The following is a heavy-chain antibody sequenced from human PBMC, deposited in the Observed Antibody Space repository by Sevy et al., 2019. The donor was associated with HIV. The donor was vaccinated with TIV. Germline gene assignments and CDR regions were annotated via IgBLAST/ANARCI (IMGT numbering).Heavy chain of an antibody. CDR1: GYRFTGYW. CDR2: IYPGDSDI. J-gene: IGHJ4*02. V-gene: IGHV5-51*01. CDR3: ARQYYGSGSYYNSFSDY. Sequence: GESLKISCMGSGYRFTGYWIGWVRQMPGKGLEWMGIIYPGDSDIRYNPSFRGQVTISADKSISTAYLQWSSLKASDTAMYYCARQYYGSGSYYNSFSDYWGQGTLVTVSS. D-gene: IGHD3-10*01.